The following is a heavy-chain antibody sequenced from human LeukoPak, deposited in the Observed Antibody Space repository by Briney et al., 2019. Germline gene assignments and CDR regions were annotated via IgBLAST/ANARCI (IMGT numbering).Heavy chain of an antibody. Sequence: GGSLRLSCAAAGFTSSSYGMHWVRQAGGKGEEGVAVIWYDGSNKYYADSVKGRFTISRDNSKNTLYLQMNSLRAEDTAVYYCAKGNDFWSGYLDYWGQGTLVPVSS. D-gene: IGHD3-3*01. CDR1: GFTSSSYG. V-gene: IGHV3-33*06. CDR3: AKGNDFWSGYLDY. J-gene: IGHJ4*02. CDR2: IWYDGSNK.